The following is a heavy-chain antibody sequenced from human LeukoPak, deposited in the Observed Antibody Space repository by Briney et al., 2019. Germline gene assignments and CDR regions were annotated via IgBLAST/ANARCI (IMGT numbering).Heavy chain of an antibody. CDR2: ISYDGSNK. CDR3: ATSGGHDYDDSGGWYFDL. V-gene: IGHV3-30*03. CDR1: GFTFSSYG. Sequence: GRSLRLSCAASGFTFSSYGMHWVRQAPGKGLEWVAVISYDGSNKYYADSVKGRFTISRDNSKNTLYLQMNSLRAEDTAVYYCATSGGHDYDDSGGWYFDLWGRGTLVTVSS. D-gene: IGHD4-17*01. J-gene: IGHJ2*01.